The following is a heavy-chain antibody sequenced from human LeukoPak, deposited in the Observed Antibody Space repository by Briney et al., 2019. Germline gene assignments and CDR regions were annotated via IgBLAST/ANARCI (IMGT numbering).Heavy chain of an antibody. V-gene: IGHV3-30*18. Sequence: QSGGSLRLSCAASGFTFSSYGMHWVRQAPGKRLEWVAVISYDGRNKYYADSVKGRFTISRDNSKNTLYLQMNSLRAEDTAVYYCAKTRADYYGSGSHYYYGMDVWGQGTTVTVSS. D-gene: IGHD3-10*01. CDR2: ISYDGRNK. J-gene: IGHJ6*02. CDR1: GFTFSSYG. CDR3: AKTRADYYGSGSHYYYGMDV.